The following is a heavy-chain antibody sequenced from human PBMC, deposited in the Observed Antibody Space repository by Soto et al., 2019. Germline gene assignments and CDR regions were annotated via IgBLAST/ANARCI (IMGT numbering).Heavy chain of an antibody. D-gene: IGHD2-21*02. J-gene: IGHJ6*02. CDR2: FFIGGNT. CDR3: ARDLWGYCGTDCYPLDV. V-gene: IGHV4-39*02. Sequence: SETLSLTCTVSGGSISSSTYYWGWMRQPPGKGLEWIASFFIGGNTYYNPSLKGRVIISVDTSKNQFSLKLNSVTAADTAVYYCARDLWGYCGTDCYPLDVWGQGTTVT. CDR1: GGSISSSTYY.